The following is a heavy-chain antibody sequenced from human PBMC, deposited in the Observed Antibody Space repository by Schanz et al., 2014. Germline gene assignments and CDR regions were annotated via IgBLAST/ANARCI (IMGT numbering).Heavy chain of an antibody. Sequence: QVQLQESGPGLVKPSETLSLTCTVSDSSITSDYSWGWIRQPPGKGLEWIGSIHQSGNAYYNPSLKSRVALSLATPKNPSPLGLRLGPAADTAVYYCSRHGDNSGYRDGSYYFSYGVDVWGRGTTVTVSS. D-gene: IGHD3-22*01. CDR3: SRHGDNSGYRDGSYYFSYGVDV. CDR1: DSSITSDYS. J-gene: IGHJ6*02. V-gene: IGHV4-38-2*02. CDR2: IHQSGNA.